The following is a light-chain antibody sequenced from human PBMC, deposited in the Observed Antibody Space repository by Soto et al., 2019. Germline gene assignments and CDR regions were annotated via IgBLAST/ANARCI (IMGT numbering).Light chain of an antibody. CDR1: SSDVGGYNY. V-gene: IGLV2-14*01. J-gene: IGLJ2*01. Sequence: QSALTRPASVSGSPGQSITISCTGTSSDVGGYNYVSWYQQHPGKAPKLMIYDVSNRPSGVSNRFSGSKSGNTASLTISGLQAEDEADYYCSSYTSSSTVVFGGGTRSPS. CDR3: SSYTSSSTVV. CDR2: DVS.